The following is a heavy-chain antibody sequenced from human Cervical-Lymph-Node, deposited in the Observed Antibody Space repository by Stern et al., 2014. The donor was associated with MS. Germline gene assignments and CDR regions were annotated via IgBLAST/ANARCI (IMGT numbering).Heavy chain of an antibody. Sequence: QMQLVQSGAEVKKPGASVKVSCKAYGYTFTSYGISWVRQAPGHGLEWMGGICSYNGNSNEAQKLQGRVTMTTDTSTSTAYMERMSLRSDDTAVYYCARGLLGSENAFDIWGQGTMVTVSS. CDR2: ICSYNGNS. CDR1: GYTFTSYG. CDR3: ARGLLGSENAFDI. V-gene: IGHV1-18*01. J-gene: IGHJ3*02. D-gene: IGHD2-15*01.